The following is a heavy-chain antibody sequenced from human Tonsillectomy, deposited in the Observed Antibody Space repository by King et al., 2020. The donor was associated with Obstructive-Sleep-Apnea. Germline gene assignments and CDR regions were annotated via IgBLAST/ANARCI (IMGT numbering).Heavy chain of an antibody. Sequence: VQLVESGGGLVKPGGSLRLSCAASGFCFSNAWMSWVRQAPGKGLEWFVRIKSKTDGGTTDYAAPVKGRFTISSDDSKNTLYLQMHSLKSEDTAVYYCSTHVSVSWSAGYWGQGTLVTVSS. CDR3: STHVSVSWSAGY. D-gene: IGHD3-3*01. CDR1: GFCFSNAW. CDR2: IKSKTDGGTT. J-gene: IGHJ4*02. V-gene: IGHV3-15*01.